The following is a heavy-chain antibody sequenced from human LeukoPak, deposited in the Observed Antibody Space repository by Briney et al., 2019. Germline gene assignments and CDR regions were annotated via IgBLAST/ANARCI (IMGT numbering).Heavy chain of an antibody. CDR2: IRYDESNK. CDR3: SGIAVTGIY. V-gene: IGHV3-30*02. Sequence: GGSLRLSCKASGLRFSRGGMHWIRQAPGKGLEWVAFIRYDESNKYYADSVKGRFTISRDNSKNTLYLQMNSLRTEDTAVYYCSGIAVTGIYWGQGTLVTVSS. CDR1: GLRFSRGG. D-gene: IGHD6-19*01. J-gene: IGHJ4*02.